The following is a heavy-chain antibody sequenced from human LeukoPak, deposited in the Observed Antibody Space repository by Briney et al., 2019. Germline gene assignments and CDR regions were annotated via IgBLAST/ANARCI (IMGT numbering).Heavy chain of an antibody. J-gene: IGHJ6*04. CDR2: MHSDGST. V-gene: IGHV3-53*01. CDR1: GFAVSSNY. CDR3: ARDQVLRGGYRTYYYGMDV. D-gene: IGHD3-16*01. Sequence: GGSLRLSCAASGFAVSSNYMSWVRQPPGKGLEWVSVMHSDGSTYYADSVKGRFTISRDNLKNTLSLQMDSLRGEGTAVYYCARDQVLRGGYRTYYYGMDVWGKGTTVTVSS.